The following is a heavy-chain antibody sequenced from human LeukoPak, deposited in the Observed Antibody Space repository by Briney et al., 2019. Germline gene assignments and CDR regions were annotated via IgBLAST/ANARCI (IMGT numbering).Heavy chain of an antibody. J-gene: IGHJ4*02. CDR3: ARALAAAAGRRAGMMGD. Sequence: ASVKVSCKASGYTFTRYYIHWVRQAPGQGLEWLGIINPGGGSTSNTQKFQGRVTMTTDMSTSTVYMELSSLRSEDTAVYYCARALAAAAGRRAGMMGDWGQGTQVTVSS. CDR1: GYTFTRYY. D-gene: IGHD6-13*01. CDR2: INPGGGST. V-gene: IGHV1-46*01.